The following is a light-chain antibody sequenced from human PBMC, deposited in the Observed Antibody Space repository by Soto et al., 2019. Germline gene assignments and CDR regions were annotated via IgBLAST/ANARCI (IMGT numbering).Light chain of an antibody. CDR1: QSLNTNY. J-gene: IGKJ1*01. V-gene: IGKV3-20*01. Sequence: EIVLTQSPGTLSLSPGERATLSCRASQSLNTNYLAWYQQKPGQAPRLLIYGASSRATDIPDRFSGSGSGTDFTLTISTLEPEDFAVYYFHQDDDSPRTFGQGTKVDI. CDR2: GAS. CDR3: HQDDDSPRT.